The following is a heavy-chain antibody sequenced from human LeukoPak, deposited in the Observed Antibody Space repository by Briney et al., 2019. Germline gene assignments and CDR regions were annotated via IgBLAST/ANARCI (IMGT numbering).Heavy chain of an antibody. CDR2: IYSGGST. CDR1: GFTVSSNY. J-gene: IGHJ5*02. CDR3: ARVVGAATGWFDP. D-gene: IGHD2-15*01. V-gene: IGHV3-66*01. Sequence: GGSLRLSCAASGFTVSSNYMSWVRQAPGKGLEWVSVIYSGGSTYYADSVKGRFTISRDNSKNTLYLQMNSLRAEDTAVYCCARVVGAATGWFDPWGQGTLVTVSS.